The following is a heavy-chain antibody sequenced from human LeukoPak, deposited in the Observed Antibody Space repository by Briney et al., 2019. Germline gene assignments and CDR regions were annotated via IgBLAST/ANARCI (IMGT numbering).Heavy chain of an antibody. CDR1: GLTFNDRW. Sequence: GSLRLSCAVSGLTFNDRWMHWVRQAPGKGLVWVSRIKADGSVTNYADSVEGRFTISRDNAKSTLYLQMNSLRVEDTAIYYCARGTSMDVWGQGTTVTVSS. J-gene: IGHJ6*02. CDR2: IKADGSVT. V-gene: IGHV3-74*01. CDR3: ARGTSMDV.